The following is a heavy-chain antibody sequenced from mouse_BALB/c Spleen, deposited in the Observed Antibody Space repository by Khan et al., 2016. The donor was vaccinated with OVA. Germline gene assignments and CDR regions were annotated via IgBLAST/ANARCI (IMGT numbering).Heavy chain of an antibody. V-gene: IGHV1S137*01. CDR1: GYTFTDFT. CDR3: TGGAEGNRFAY. CDR2: ISTYYGDV. Sequence: QVQLQQSGAELVRPGVSVKISCKGSGYTFTDFTIHWVKQSHALSLEWIGVISTYYGDVTYNQKFKGKATMTVDKSSSTTYMELARLTSEDSAIYYYTGGAEGNRFAYWGQGTLVSVSA. J-gene: IGHJ3*01.